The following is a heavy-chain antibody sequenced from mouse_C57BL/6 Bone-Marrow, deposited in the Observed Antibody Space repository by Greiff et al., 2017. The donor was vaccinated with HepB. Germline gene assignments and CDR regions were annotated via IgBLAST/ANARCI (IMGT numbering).Heavy chain of an antibody. CDR1: GYTFTSYW. V-gene: IGHV1-53*01. CDR2: INPSNGGT. CDR3: ARRPPYYYGSSYVLAY. Sequence: QVQLQQPGTELVKPGASVKLSCKASGYTFTSYWMHWVKQRPGQGLEWIGNINPSNGGTNYNEKFKSKATLTVDKSSSTAYMQLSSLTSEDSAVYYCARRPPYYYGSSYVLAYWGQGTLVTVSA. D-gene: IGHD1-1*01. J-gene: IGHJ3*01.